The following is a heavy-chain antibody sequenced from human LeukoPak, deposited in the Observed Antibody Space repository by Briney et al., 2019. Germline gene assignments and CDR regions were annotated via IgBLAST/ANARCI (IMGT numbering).Heavy chain of an antibody. J-gene: IGHJ4*02. CDR1: GFTSSSYS. D-gene: IGHD2-2*01. CDR2: IGISSGNT. CDR3: ARDTKYAFDN. V-gene: IGHV3-48*01. Sequence: GGSLRLSCAASGFTSSSYSMNWVRQAPGEGLERISYIGISSGNTKYADSVKGRFTISGDKAKNSVYLQMNSLRVEDTAVYYCARDTKYAFDNWGQGTLVTVSS.